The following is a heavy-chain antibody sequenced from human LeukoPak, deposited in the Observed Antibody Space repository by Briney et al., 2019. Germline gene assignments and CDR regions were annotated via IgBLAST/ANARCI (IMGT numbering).Heavy chain of an antibody. CDR1: GGTFNDYY. J-gene: IGHJ4*02. V-gene: IGHV4-34*01. D-gene: IGHD4-11*01. CDR2: INHSGIT. Sequence: SETLSLTCAVYGGTFNDYYYSWIRQPPGKGLEWIGEINHSGITNFNPSLKSRLTISIDTSKKQFSLKLTSLTAADTAVYYCARFSSYYGNYVLNYWGQGTLVTVSS. CDR3: ARFSSYYGNYVLNY.